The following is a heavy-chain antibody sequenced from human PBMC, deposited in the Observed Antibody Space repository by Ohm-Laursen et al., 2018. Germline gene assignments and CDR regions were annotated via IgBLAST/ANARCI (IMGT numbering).Heavy chain of an antibody. V-gene: IGHV3-21*05. CDR1: GFTFSDHG. Sequence: SLRLSCAASGFTFSDHGMNWVRQAPGKGLEWLSYINAYKNDLFYADSVKGRFTISRDNAKNSVYLQMNSLRAEDTAIYYCARDPIDNNGYNPDYWGQGTLVTVSS. CDR2: INAYKNDL. D-gene: IGHD1-14*01. CDR3: ARDPIDNNGYNPDY. J-gene: IGHJ4*02.